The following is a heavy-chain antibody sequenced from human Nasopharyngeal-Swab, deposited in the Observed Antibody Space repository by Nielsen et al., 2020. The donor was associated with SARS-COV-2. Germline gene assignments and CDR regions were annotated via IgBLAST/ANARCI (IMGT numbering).Heavy chain of an antibody. J-gene: IGHJ5*02. CDR3: AKDAVGYCSSTSCFWNWFDP. V-gene: IGHV3-23*01. CDR2: ISGSGGST. Sequence: GGSLRLSCASSGFTFISYAMSWVRQAPGKGLEWVSAISGSGGSTYYADSVKGRFTISRDNSKNTLYLQMNSLRAEDTAVYYCAKDAVGYCSSTSCFWNWFDPWGQGTLVTVSS. CDR1: GFTFISYA. D-gene: IGHD2-2*01.